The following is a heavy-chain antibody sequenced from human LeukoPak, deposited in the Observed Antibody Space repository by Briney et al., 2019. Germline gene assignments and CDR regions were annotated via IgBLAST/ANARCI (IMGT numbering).Heavy chain of an antibody. CDR2: INWNGGST. V-gene: IGHV3-20*04. CDR3: AEAIKSDYGDYLGYFQH. J-gene: IGHJ1*01. D-gene: IGHD4-17*01. CDR1: GFTFDDHG. Sequence: GGSLRLSCAASGFTFDDHGMNWVRQAPGKGLEWVSGINWNGGSTFYADSVKGRFTISRDNAKNALYLQMNSLRAEDTALYYCAEAIKSDYGDYLGYFQHWGQGTLVTVSS.